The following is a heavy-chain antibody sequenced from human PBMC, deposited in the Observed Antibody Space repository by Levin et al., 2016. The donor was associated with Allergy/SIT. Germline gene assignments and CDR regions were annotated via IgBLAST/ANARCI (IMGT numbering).Heavy chain of an antibody. V-gene: IGHV7-4-1*02. D-gene: IGHD6-13*01. J-gene: IGHJ6*02. CDR2: INTNTGNP. CDR1: GYTFTSYA. CDR3: ARDLGATDSEPIAAAGTNYYYGMDV. Sequence: ASVKVSCKASGYTFTSYAMNWVRQAPGQGLEWMGWINTNTGNPTYAQGFTGRFVFSLDTSVSTAYLQISSLKAEDTAVYYCARDLGATDSEPIAAAGTNYYYGMDVWGQGTTVTVSS.